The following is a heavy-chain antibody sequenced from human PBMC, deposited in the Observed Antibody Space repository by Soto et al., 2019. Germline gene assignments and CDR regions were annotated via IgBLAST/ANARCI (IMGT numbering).Heavy chain of an antibody. CDR1: GFTFSTYA. CDR2: ISYDGSNK. D-gene: IGHD6-13*01. J-gene: IGHJ5*02. CDR3: AREGRIAAAVGLWYGWFDP. V-gene: IGHV3-30-3*01. Sequence: GGSLRLSCAASGFTFSTYAMHWVRQAPGKGLEWVAVISYDGSNKYFADSVKGRFTISRDNSENTLYLQMNSLRAEDTAVYYCAREGRIAAAVGLWYGWFDPWGQGTLVTVSS.